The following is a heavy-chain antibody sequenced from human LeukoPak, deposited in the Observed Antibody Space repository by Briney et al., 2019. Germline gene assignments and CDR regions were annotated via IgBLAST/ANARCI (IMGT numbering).Heavy chain of an antibody. CDR1: GFTFSSHS. J-gene: IGHJ4*02. V-gene: IGHV3-21*01. CDR3: ARGSSADTTMGDY. CDR2: IASSSSHI. Sequence: GGSLRLSCAASGFTFSSHSMNWVRQAPGKGLEWVSSIASSSSHIYYADSVKGRFTISRDNGKNSLYLQMNSLRAEDTAVYYCARGSSADTTMGDYWGLGALVTVSS. D-gene: IGHD5-18*01.